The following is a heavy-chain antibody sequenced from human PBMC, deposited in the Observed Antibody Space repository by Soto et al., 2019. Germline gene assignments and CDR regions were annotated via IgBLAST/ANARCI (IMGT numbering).Heavy chain of an antibody. CDR2: IKGDGSET. Sequence: PVGSLRLSCAASGFTFSSYWMHWVRQAPGKGLVWVSRIKGDGSETNYADSVKGRFTISRDNAKNTLYLQLNSLRAEDTAVYYCLRGSSGYGNFDYWGQGTRVIVPS. CDR1: GFTFSSYW. CDR3: LRGSSGYGNFDY. J-gene: IGHJ4*02. D-gene: IGHD5-12*01. V-gene: IGHV3-74*01.